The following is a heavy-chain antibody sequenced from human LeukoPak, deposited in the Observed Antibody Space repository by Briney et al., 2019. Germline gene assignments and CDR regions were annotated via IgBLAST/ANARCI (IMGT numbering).Heavy chain of an antibody. V-gene: IGHV4-59*08. CDR1: GDSISSYY. CDR2: IYYSGST. Sequence: SETLSLTCTVSGDSISSYYWSWIRQPPGKGLEWIGYIYYSGSTNYNPSLKSRVTISVDTSKNQFSLKLSSVTAADTAVYYCARHRRGIVVVPAAPAFDYWGQGSLVTDCS. J-gene: IGHJ4*02. D-gene: IGHD2-2*01. CDR3: ARHRRGIVVVPAAPAFDY.